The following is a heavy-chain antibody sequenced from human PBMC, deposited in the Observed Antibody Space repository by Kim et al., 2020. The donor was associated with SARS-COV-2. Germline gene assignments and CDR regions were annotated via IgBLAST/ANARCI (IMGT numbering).Heavy chain of an antibody. J-gene: IGHJ6*02. CDR3: ARDREGGGMDV. D-gene: IGHD3-16*01. CDR1: GLTLSNYW. V-gene: IGHV3-7*05. CDR2: IYRDGSQK. Sequence: GGSLRLYCAASGLTLSNYWMDWVCQAPGKGLEWVANIYRDGSQKYYVDSVKGRFTISRDNAKNSLYLQMNSLRAEDTAVYYCARDREGGGMDVWGQGTTVTVS.